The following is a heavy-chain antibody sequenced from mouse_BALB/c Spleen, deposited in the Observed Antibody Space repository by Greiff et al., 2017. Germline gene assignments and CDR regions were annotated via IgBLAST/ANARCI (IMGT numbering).Heavy chain of an antibody. D-gene: IGHD3-3*01. CDR2: ISYSGST. Sequence: DVQLQESGPGLVKPSQSLSLTCTVTGYSITSDYAWNWIRQFPGNKLEWMGYISYSGSTSYNPSLKSRISITRDTSKNQFFLQLNSVTTEDTATYYCARGDRFAYWGQGTLVTVSA. V-gene: IGHV3-2*02. CDR3: ARGDRFAY. CDR1: GYSITSDYA. J-gene: IGHJ3*01.